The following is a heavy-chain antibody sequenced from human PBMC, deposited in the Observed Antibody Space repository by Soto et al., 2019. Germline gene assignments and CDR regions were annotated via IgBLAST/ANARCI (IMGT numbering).Heavy chain of an antibody. CDR1: GGSFSGYY. CDR2: INHSGST. CDR3: ARTWIQLWWDPRSNWFDP. D-gene: IGHD5-18*01. Sequence: SETLSLTCAVYGGSFSGYYWSWIRQPPGKGLEWIGEINHSGSTNYNPSLKSRVTISVDTSKNQFSLKLSSVTAADTAVYYCARTWIQLWWDPRSNWFDPWGQGPPVT. J-gene: IGHJ5*02. V-gene: IGHV4-34*01.